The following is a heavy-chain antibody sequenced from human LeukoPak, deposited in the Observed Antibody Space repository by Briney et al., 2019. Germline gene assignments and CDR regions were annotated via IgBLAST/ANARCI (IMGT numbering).Heavy chain of an antibody. V-gene: IGHV4-39*01. CDR3: AVRSPQSSYDSSGYYSTTPIDY. D-gene: IGHD3-22*01. CDR2: IYYSGST. Sequence: SETLSLTCTVSGGSISSSSYYWGWIRQPPGKGLEWIGSIYYSGSTYYNPSLKSRVTISVDTSKNQFSLKLSSVTAADTAVYYCAVRSPQSSYDSSGYYSTTPIDYWGQGTLVTVSS. CDR1: GGSISSSSYY. J-gene: IGHJ4*02.